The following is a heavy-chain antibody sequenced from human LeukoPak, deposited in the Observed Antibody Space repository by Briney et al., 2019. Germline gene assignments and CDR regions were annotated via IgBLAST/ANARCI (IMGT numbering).Heavy chain of an antibody. Sequence: SVKVSCKASGGTFSSYAISWVRQAPGQGLEWMGGIIPIFGTANYAQKFQGRVTITADESTSTAYMELSSLRSEDTAVYYCARDARSYVEDAFDIWGQGTMVTVSS. J-gene: IGHJ3*02. CDR1: GGTFSSYA. CDR3: ARDARSYVEDAFDI. D-gene: IGHD3-16*01. CDR2: IIPIFGTA. V-gene: IGHV1-69*13.